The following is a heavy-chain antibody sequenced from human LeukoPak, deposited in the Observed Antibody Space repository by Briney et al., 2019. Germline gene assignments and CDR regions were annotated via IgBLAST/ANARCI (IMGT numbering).Heavy chain of an antibody. Sequence: GGSLRLSCAASGFTFSIYDMTWVRQAPGKGLEWVSSISDNGESTYYADSVKGRFTISRDNPKNTLYLQMNSLSAEDTAVYHCGKVGGGRTFDYWGQGILVTVSS. CDR2: ISDNGEST. V-gene: IGHV3-23*01. J-gene: IGHJ4*02. CDR1: GFTFSIYD. D-gene: IGHD3-16*01. CDR3: GKVGGGRTFDY.